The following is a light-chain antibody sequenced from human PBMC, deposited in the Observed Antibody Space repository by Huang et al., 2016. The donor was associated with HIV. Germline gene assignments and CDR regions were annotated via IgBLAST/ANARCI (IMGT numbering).Light chain of an antibody. V-gene: IGKV3-20*01. J-gene: IGKJ1*01. Sequence: EIVLTQSPGTLSLSPGERAALSCRASQSLSPTYLAWYQQRPGQGPRLLIYGTSTRATGIPDRFSGGGSGTDFTLTISRLEPEDFAMYYCQQYVRSPWTFGQGTKVEIK. CDR3: QQYVRSPWT. CDR1: QSLSPTY. CDR2: GTS.